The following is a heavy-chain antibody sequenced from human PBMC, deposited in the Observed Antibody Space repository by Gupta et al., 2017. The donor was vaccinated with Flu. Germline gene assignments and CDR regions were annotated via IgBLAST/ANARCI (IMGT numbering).Heavy chain of an antibody. Sequence: QVHLVQSGAEVKKPGASVKVSCKASGYTFSRYGISWVRQAPGQGLEWMGWISAYNGNTDYAQKFQGRVTMTTDTSTGTAYMELRSLRSDDTAVYYCAKDVLTRGLLGYFDSWGQGTLVTVSS. CDR1: GYTFSRYG. D-gene: IGHD2-8*02. CDR3: AKDVLTRGLLGYFDS. J-gene: IGHJ4*02. V-gene: IGHV1-18*01. CDR2: ISAYNGNT.